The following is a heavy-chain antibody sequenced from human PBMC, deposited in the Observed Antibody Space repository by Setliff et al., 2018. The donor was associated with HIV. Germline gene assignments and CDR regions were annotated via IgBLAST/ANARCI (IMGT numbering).Heavy chain of an antibody. V-gene: IGHV1-3*01. CDR1: GYTFTNHL. CDR2: INADNGNT. D-gene: IGHD1-1*01. J-gene: IGHJ2*01. Sequence: ASVKVSCNASGYTFTNHLLYWVRQAPGQRLEWMGWINADNGNTRYSQKFQGRVTITSDTSASTAYMELSSLTSQDTAVYYCARERATGKPPLLNWYFDLCGRGTLVTVSS. CDR3: ARERATGKPPLLNWYFDL.